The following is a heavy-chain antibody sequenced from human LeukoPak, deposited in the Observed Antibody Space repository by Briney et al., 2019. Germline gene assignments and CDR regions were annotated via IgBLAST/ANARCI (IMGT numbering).Heavy chain of an antibody. V-gene: IGHV1-69*13. J-gene: IGHJ4*02. CDR3: ARDLNLEYDSSGYYDY. D-gene: IGHD3-22*01. CDR1: GGTFSSYA. CDR2: IIPIFGTA. Sequence: VASVKVSCKASGGTFSSYAISWVRQAPGQGLEWMGGIIPIFGTANYAQKFQGRATITADESTSTAYMELSSLRSEDTAVYYCARDLNLEYDSSGYYDYWGQGTLVTVSS.